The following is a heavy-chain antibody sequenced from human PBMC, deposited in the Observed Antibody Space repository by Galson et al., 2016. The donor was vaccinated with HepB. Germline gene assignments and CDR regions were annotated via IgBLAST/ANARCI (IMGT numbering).Heavy chain of an antibody. Sequence: SLRLSCAASGFPLSSYWMQWVRQTPGKGLVWVSRISKDGTRTGYADSVKGRFTVFRDNAKNTVYLQMNSLRVEDTAVYYCAREEATVTTATDQWGQGTLVTVSS. CDR2: ISKDGTRT. CDR1: GFPLSSYW. V-gene: IGHV3-74*01. D-gene: IGHD4-17*01. CDR3: AREEATVTTATDQ. J-gene: IGHJ4*02.